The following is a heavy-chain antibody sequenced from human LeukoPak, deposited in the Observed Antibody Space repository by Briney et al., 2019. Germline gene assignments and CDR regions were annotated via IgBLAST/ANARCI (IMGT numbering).Heavy chain of an antibody. CDR3: ARDSVSVGDMSKPYYFDY. CDR1: GDSVSSNSAA. CDR2: TYYRSKWYN. D-gene: IGHD3-16*01. Sequence: SQTLSLTCAISGDSVSSNSAAWNWIRQSPSRGLEWLGRTYYRSKWYNDYAVSVKSRITINPDTSKNQFSLQLNSVTPEDTAVYYCARDSVSVGDMSKPYYFDYWGQGTLVTVSS. J-gene: IGHJ4*02. V-gene: IGHV6-1*01.